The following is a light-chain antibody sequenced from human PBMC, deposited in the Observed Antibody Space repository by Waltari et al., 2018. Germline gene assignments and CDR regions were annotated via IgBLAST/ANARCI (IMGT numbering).Light chain of an antibody. V-gene: IGKV3-20*01. CDR3: QQCCSTPYS. Sequence: EIVLTQSPGTLSMSAGESATLSCKASQTLNNNYLAWYQKKPGQSPRLLIFGASKRATGIPDMFSGSGSGTDFTLTISRLEPEDFAMYYCQQCCSTPYSFGQGARVEIK. J-gene: IGKJ2*01. CDR1: QTLNNNY. CDR2: GAS.